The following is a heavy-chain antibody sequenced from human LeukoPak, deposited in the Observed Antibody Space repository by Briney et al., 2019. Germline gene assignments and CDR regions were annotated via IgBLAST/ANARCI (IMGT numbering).Heavy chain of an antibody. V-gene: IGHV3-21*01. D-gene: IGHD3-10*01. Sequence: GGSLRLSCAASGFTFDDYSMNWVRQAPGKGLEWVSSISSSSSYIYYADSVKGRFTISRDNAKNSLYLQMNSLRAEDTAVYYCARYGSGSYYLPYYYYYYMDVWGKGTTVTISS. J-gene: IGHJ6*03. CDR1: GFTFDDYS. CDR3: ARYGSGSYYLPYYYYYYMDV. CDR2: ISSSSSYI.